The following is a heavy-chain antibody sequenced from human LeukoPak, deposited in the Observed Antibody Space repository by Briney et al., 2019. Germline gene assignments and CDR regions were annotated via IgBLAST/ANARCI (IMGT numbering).Heavy chain of an antibody. CDR3: AAYYYDSSGYYYEADY. D-gene: IGHD3-22*01. CDR2: MNPNSGNT. CDR1: GYTFTSYD. V-gene: IGHV1-8*01. Sequence: ASVKVSCKASGYTFTSYDINWVRQATGQGLEWMGWMNPNSGNTGYAQKFQGRVTMTRNTSISTAYMELRSLRSEDTAVYYCAAYYYDSSGYYYEADYWGQGTLVTVSS. J-gene: IGHJ4*02.